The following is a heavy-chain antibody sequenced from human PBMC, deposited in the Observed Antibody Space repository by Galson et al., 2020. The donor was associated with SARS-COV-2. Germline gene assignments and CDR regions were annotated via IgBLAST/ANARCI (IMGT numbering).Heavy chain of an antibody. CDR1: GGSISSYY. J-gene: IGHJ4*02. V-gene: IGHV4-59*08. CDR2: TYYSGST. D-gene: IGHD2-15*01. CDR3: ARRSLGYCSGGSCYSGFDY. Sequence: ETSETLSLTCTVSGGSISSYYWSWIRQPPGKGLEWIGYTYYSGSTNYNPSLKSRVTISVDTSKNQFSLKLSSVPAADTAVYYCARRSLGYCSGGSCYSGFDYWGQGTLVTVSS.